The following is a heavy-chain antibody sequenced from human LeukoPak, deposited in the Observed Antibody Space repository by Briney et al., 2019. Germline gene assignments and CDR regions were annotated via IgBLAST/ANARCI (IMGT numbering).Heavy chain of an antibody. D-gene: IGHD2-15*01. J-gene: IGHJ5*02. CDR3: ARDPYCSGGSCYSGWFDP. CDR2: ISSSSSYI. Sequence: PGGSLRLSCAAPGFTFSTYSMNWVRQAPGRGLEWVSSISSSSSYIDYADSVKGRFTISRDNAKNSLFLQINSLRAEDTAVYYCARDPYCSGGSCYSGWFDPWGQGTLVTVSS. V-gene: IGHV3-21*01. CDR1: GFTFSTYS.